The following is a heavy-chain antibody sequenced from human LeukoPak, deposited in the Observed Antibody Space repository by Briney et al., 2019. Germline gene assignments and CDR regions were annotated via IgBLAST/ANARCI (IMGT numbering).Heavy chain of an antibody. J-gene: IGHJ5*02. CDR3: WTKVVVVAATRGWFDP. D-gene: IGHD2-15*01. V-gene: IGHV1-2*02. Sequence: ASVKVSCKASGYTFTGYYMHWVRQAPGQGLEWMGWINPNSGGTNYAQKFQGRVTMTRDTSISTAYMELSRLRSDDTAVYYCWTKVVVVAATRGWFDPWGQGTLVTVSS. CDR2: INPNSGGT. CDR1: GYTFTGYY.